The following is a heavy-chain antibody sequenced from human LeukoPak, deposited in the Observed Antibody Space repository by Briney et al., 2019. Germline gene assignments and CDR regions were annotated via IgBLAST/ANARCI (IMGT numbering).Heavy chain of an antibody. D-gene: IGHD3-9*01. CDR2: IYYSGST. V-gene: IGHV4-31*03. CDR3: ARGLDDILTGSGFVWFDP. Sequence: PSQTLSLTCTVSGGSISSGDYYWSWIRQPPGKGLEWIGYIYYSGSTYYNPSLKSRVTISVDTSKNQFSLKLSSVTAADTAVYYCARGLDDILTGSGFVWFDPWGQGTLVTVSS. CDR1: GGSISSGDYY. J-gene: IGHJ5*02.